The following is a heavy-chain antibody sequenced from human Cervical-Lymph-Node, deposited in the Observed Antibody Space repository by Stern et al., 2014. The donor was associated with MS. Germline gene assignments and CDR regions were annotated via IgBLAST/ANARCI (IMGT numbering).Heavy chain of an antibody. CDR2: IYYSGST. Sequence: QLQLQESGPGLVKPSETLSLTCTVSGGSISSYYWSWIRQPPGKGLEWIGYIYYSGSTNYNPSLKSRVTISVDTSKNQFSLKLSSVTAADTAVYYCARDKASGWYDYWGQGTLVTVSS. V-gene: IGHV4-59*01. CDR1: GGSISSYY. J-gene: IGHJ4*02. D-gene: IGHD6-19*01. CDR3: ARDKASGWYDY.